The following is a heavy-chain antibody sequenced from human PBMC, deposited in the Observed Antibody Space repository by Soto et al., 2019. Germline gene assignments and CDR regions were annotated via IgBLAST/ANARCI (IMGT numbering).Heavy chain of an antibody. CDR3: AAYDSSGYYDY. J-gene: IGHJ4*02. V-gene: IGHV4-59*01. Sequence: SETLSLTCTVSGGSISSYYWSWIRQPPGKGLEWIGYIYYSGSTNYNPSLKSRVTISVDTSKNQFSLKLSSVTAADTAVYYCAAYDSSGYYDYWGQGTLVTVSS. CDR1: GGSISSYY. D-gene: IGHD3-22*01. CDR2: IYYSGST.